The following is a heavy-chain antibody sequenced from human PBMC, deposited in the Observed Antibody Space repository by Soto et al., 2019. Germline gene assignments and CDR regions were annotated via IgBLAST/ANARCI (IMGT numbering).Heavy chain of an antibody. CDR3: ARGGGVGVAGSAAFDM. CDR2: INPATGAA. D-gene: IGHD3-3*01. J-gene: IGHJ3*02. Sequence: QLHLVQSGAVVKKPGASVTVSCSASGYPVTAYYMHWVRQAPGRGLEWMGGINPATGAAKYTQTFEGRVTLPRATSTHTVFMELGGLTSGDTAVFYCARGGGVGVAGSAAFDMWGQGTLVTVSS. CDR1: GYPVTAYY. V-gene: IGHV1-2*02.